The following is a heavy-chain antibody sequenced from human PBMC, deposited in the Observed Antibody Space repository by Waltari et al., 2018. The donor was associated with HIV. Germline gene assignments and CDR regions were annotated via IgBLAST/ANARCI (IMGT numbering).Heavy chain of an antibody. CDR1: RFTFSGYG. V-gene: IGHV3-33*06. CDR3: VKERGPFNGFDI. J-gene: IGHJ3*02. D-gene: IGHD3-16*01. Sequence: QVYLMESGGGVVQPGGSLQLSCAASRFTFSGYGMHWVRQAPGKGLEWVAVIWSDGYNKFYADSVRGRFTFSRDNSKYTLSLQMNSLRAEDTALYYCVKERGPFNGFDIWGQGTMVTVSS. CDR2: IWSDGYNK.